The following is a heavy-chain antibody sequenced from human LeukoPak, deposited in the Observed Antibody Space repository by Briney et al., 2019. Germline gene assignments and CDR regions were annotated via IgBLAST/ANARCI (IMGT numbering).Heavy chain of an antibody. CDR2: IYSGGST. V-gene: IGHV3-66*01. CDR1: GFTFSSYG. CDR3: ARGGTYYYDSSGYAFDY. D-gene: IGHD3-22*01. Sequence: GGSLRLSCAASGFTFSSYGMHWVRQAPGKGLEWVSVIYSGGSTYYADSVKGRFTISRDNSKNTLYLQMNSLRAEDTAVYYCARGGTYYYDSSGYAFDYWGQGTLVTVSS. J-gene: IGHJ4*02.